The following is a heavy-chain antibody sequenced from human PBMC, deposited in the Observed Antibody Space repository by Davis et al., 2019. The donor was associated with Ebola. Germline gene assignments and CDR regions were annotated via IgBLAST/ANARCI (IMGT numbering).Heavy chain of an antibody. D-gene: IGHD3-16*01. Sequence: GAALKTSCAASGITFRNVVMSWLRHAAEKRQGWVSGIDDDGEDTNYADSVRGRFTISRDTSKNTLYLQMNSLRVEDTDVYYCANQWGGYFDQWGQGTLVTVSS. J-gene: IGHJ4*02. V-gene: IGHV3-23*01. CDR2: IDDDGEDT. CDR1: GITFRNVV. CDR3: ANQWGGYFDQ.